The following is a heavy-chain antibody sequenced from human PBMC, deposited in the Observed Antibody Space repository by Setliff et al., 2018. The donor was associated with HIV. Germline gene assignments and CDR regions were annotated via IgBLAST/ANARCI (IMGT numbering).Heavy chain of an antibody. CDR2: INWNGGST. CDR3: ARERRKHMDV. V-gene: IGHV3-20*04. Sequence: RPGGSLRLSCAASGFTFDDYGMSWVRQAPGKGLEWVSGINWNGGSTGYADSVRGRFSISRDNAKNSLYLQMSSLRTEDTAVYYCARERRKHMDVWGKGTTVTVSS. CDR1: GFTFDDYG. J-gene: IGHJ6*03.